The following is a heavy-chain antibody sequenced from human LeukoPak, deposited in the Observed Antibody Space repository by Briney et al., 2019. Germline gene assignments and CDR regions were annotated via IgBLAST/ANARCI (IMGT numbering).Heavy chain of an antibody. CDR2: IYYRGST. D-gene: IGHD3-16*02. CDR3: AVLLYRHYHWFDS. CDR1: GGSISSYY. Sequence: SETLSLTCTVSGGSISSYYWSCIRHPPGRGLECIGDIYYRGSTNYNPSLKSRFTISVDTSKNQLSLNLSSVTAADTAVYYCAVLLYRHYHWFDSWGQGTLVSVSS. V-gene: IGHV4-59*08. J-gene: IGHJ5*01.